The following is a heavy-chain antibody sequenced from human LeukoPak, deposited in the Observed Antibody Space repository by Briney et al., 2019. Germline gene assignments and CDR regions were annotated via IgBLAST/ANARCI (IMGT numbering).Heavy chain of an antibody. CDR1: GYSISSGFF. D-gene: IGHD6-6*01. CDR2: VYHSGST. J-gene: IGHJ4*02. CDR3: ARVDSTAARPLDY. Sequence: PSETLSLTCTVSGYSISSGFFWGWIRQPPGKGLEWIGSVYHSGSTYYNPSLKSRVTISVDTSKNQFSLKLSSVTAADTAVYYCARVDSTAARPLDYWGQGTLVTVSS. V-gene: IGHV4-38-2*02.